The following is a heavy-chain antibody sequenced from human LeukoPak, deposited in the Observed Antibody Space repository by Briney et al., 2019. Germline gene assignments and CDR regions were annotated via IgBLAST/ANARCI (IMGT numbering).Heavy chain of an antibody. V-gene: IGHV3-23*01. J-gene: IGHJ4*02. Sequence: GGSLRLSCAASGLTFSSYAMSWVRQAPGKGLEWVSGISGGGSTTYYADSVKGRFTISRDNSKNTLYLQMHSLRDEDTAVYYCAKATNVIAVRFFASWGQGTLVTVSS. D-gene: IGHD6-6*01. CDR3: AKATNVIAVRFFAS. CDR1: GLTFSSYA. CDR2: ISGGGSTT.